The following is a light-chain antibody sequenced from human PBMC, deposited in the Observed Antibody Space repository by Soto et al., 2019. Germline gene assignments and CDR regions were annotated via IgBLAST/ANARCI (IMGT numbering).Light chain of an antibody. CDR1: QSVSSSY. Sequence: EIVLTQSPGTLYLSPGERATLSCRASQSVSSSYLAWYQQKPGQAPRLLIYGTSGRATGIPDRFSGSGSGTDFTLTISRLEPEDFAVYYCQQYGSSPPVTFGQVTRLEIK. V-gene: IGKV3-20*01. J-gene: IGKJ5*01. CDR3: QQYGSSPPVT. CDR2: GTS.